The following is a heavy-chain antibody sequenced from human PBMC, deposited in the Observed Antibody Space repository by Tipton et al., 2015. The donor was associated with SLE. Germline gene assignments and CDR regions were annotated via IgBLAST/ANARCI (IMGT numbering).Heavy chain of an antibody. CDR3: ARDLGYSSAFDI. D-gene: IGHD6-13*01. Sequence: TLSLTCAVSGGSISSSNWWSWVRQPPGKGLEWIGYIYYSGSTNYNPSLKSRVTISVDTSKNQFSLKLSSVTAADTAVYYCARDLGYSSAFDIWGQGTMVTVSS. V-gene: IGHV4-4*02. J-gene: IGHJ3*02. CDR1: GGSISSSNW. CDR2: IYYSGST.